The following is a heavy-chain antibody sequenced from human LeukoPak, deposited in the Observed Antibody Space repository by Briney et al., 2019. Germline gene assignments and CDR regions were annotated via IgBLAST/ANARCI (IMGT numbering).Heavy chain of an antibody. V-gene: IGHV3-23*01. D-gene: IGHD1-26*01. CDR2: ISGSGGST. CDR3: AKDPDIIVGALGDY. CDR1: GSTFSSYA. Sequence: PGGSLRLSCAASGSTFSSYAMSWVRQAPGKGLEWVSAISGSGGSTYYADSVKGRFTISRDNSKNTLYLQMNSLRAEDTAVYYCAKDPDIIVGALGDYWRQGTLVTVSS. J-gene: IGHJ4*02.